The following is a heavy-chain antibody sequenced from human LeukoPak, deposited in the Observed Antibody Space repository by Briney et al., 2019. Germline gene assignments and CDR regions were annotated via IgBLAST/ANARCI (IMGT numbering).Heavy chain of an antibody. CDR2: ISAYNGNT. J-gene: IGHJ5*02. CDR1: GYTFTSYG. D-gene: IGHD2-2*01. CDR3: ARGGGYCSSTGCFSSWFDP. V-gene: IGHV1-18*01. Sequence: GASVKVSCKASGYTFTSYGISWVRQAPGQGLEWMGWISAYNGNTNYAQKLQGRVTMTTDTSTSTAYMELRSLRSDDTAVYYSARGGGYCSSTGCFSSWFDPWGQGTLVTVSS.